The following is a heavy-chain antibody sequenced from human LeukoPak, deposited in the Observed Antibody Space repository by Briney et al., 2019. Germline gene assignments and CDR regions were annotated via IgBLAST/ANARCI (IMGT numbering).Heavy chain of an antibody. V-gene: IGHV3-64*01. Sequence: PGGSLSLACAAYGFIVSSYTGRWVRQAPGKGLVDVLSHSSNWENTHYANSVKGRFTICRDNSKITLYLQMRSLRAEDMAVYYFARCFDSPIDVWGKGTTVTVSS. J-gene: IGHJ6*04. CDR3: ARCFDSPIDV. D-gene: IGHD3-9*01. CDR2: HSSNWENT. CDR1: GFIVSSYT.